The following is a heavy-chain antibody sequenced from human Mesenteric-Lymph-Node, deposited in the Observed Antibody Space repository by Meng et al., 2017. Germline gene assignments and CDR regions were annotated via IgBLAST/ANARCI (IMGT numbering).Heavy chain of an antibody. CDR2: VSSSSGYI. Sequence: GESLKISCAASQFIFSNYAMNWVRQAPGKGLEWVATVSSSSGYIYYADSVKGRFTISRDNGKKSLYLLMNSLRVEDTAVYYCAREYYYDSSGYFPVAFDAWGQGTMVTVSS. J-gene: IGHJ3*01. D-gene: IGHD3-22*01. CDR3: AREYYYDSSGYFPVAFDA. CDR1: QFIFSNYA. V-gene: IGHV3-21*01.